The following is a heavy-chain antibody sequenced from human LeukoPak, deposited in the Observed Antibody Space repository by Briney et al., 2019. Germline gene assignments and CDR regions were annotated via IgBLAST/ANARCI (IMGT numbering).Heavy chain of an antibody. CDR3: AKQESCSSTSCYRSPRSYGMDV. Sequence: GSLGLSCAASGFPFSSYAMGWVRPAPGKGLEGVSAISGSGGSTYYADSVKGRFTISRDNSKNTLYLQMNSLRAEDTAVYYCAKQESCSSTSCYRSPRSYGMDVWGQGTTVTVSS. J-gene: IGHJ6*02. V-gene: IGHV3-23*01. CDR1: GFPFSSYA. D-gene: IGHD2-2*01. CDR2: ISGSGGST.